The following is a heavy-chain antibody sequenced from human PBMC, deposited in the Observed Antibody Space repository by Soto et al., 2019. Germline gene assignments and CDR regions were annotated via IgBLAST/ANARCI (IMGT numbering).Heavy chain of an antibody. CDR3: ARTYXXDRXXXXXXXXGMDV. V-gene: IGHV1-69*12. Sequence: QVQLVQSGAEVKKPGSSVKVSCKASGDTFDNFAITWVRQAPGQGLEWMGGIIPMLDSATYAEKFQDRVTSTADESTSTAYMEVSSLRSEDTAVYYCARTYXXDRXXXXXXXXGMDVWGQGTTVTVSS. CDR2: IIPMLDSA. D-gene: IGHD3-22*01. J-gene: IGHJ6*02. CDR1: GDTFDNFA.